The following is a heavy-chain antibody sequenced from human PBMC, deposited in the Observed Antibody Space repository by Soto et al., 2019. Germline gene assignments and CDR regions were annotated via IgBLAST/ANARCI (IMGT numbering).Heavy chain of an antibody. CDR1: GFTFSSYW. V-gene: IGHV3-74*01. CDR2: INSDGSST. J-gene: IGHJ6*02. D-gene: IGHD3-10*01. Sequence: EVQLVESGGGLVQPGGSLRLSCAASGFTFSSYWMHWVRQTPGKGLVWVSRINSDGSSTSYADSVKGRLTISRDNAKNTPSLQMNSLRAEDTAVYYCAGSGSYRYYGMDVWGQGTTVTVS. CDR3: AGSGSYRYYGMDV.